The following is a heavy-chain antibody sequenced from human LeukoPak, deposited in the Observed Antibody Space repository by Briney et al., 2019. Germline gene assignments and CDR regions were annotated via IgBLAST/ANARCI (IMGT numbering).Heavy chain of an antibody. J-gene: IGHJ4*02. CDR3: ARVPLRGSSRTLDY. Sequence: ASVTVSFTASGYTFTVYYMHWVRQAPGQGLEWMGWINPNSGGTNYAQKFQGRVTMTRDTSISTAYMELSRLRSDDTAVYYCARVPLRGSSRTLDYWGQGTLVTVSS. CDR1: GYTFTVYY. CDR2: INPNSGGT. D-gene: IGHD1-26*01. V-gene: IGHV1-2*02.